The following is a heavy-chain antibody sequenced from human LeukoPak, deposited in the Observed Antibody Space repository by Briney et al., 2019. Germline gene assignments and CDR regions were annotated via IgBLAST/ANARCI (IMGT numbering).Heavy chain of an antibody. J-gene: IGHJ4*02. CDR3: ARDAFFLEWFGIDY. CDR2: IYRSGST. Sequence: SETLSLTCAVSGGSISSSNWWSWVRQPPGKGLEWIGEIYRSGSTNYNPSLKSRVTISVDKSKNQFSLKLSSVTAADTAVYYCARDAFFLEWFGIDYWGQGTLVTVSS. D-gene: IGHD3-3*01. CDR1: GGSISSSNW. V-gene: IGHV4-4*02.